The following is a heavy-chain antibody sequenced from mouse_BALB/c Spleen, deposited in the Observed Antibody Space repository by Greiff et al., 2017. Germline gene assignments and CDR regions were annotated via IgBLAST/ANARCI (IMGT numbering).Heavy chain of an antibody. CDR2: IWGDGST. D-gene: IGHD1-1*01. V-gene: IGHV2-6-7*01. CDR3: ARDLNYYGSSYPAY. CDR1: GFSLTGYG. J-gene: IGHJ3*01. Sequence: VQLVESGPGLVAPSQSLSITCTVSGFSLTGYGVNWVRQPPGKGLEWLGMIWGDGSTDYNSALKSRLSISKDNSKSQVFLKMNSLQTDDTARYYCARDLNYYGSSYPAYWGQGTLVTVSA.